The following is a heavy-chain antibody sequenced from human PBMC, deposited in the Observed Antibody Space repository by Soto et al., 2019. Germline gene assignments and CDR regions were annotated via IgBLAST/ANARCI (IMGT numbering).Heavy chain of an antibody. CDR1: GFTFSSYA. CDR2: IRGSGGST. Sequence: EVQLLESGGGLVQPGGSLRLSCAASGFTFSSYAMSWVRQAPGKGLEWVSAIRGSGGSTYYADSVKGRFTISRDNSKNTLYLQMNSLRAEDTAVYYCAKALKLRPDAFDIWGQGTMVTVSS. D-gene: IGHD4-17*01. V-gene: IGHV3-23*01. CDR3: AKALKLRPDAFDI. J-gene: IGHJ3*02.